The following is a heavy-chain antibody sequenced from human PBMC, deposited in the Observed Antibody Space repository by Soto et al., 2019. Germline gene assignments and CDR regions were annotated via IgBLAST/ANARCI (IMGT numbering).Heavy chain of an antibody. D-gene: IGHD6-13*01. V-gene: IGHV3-21*01. CDR3: AGTILAAAGTGGFDY. CDR2: ISSSSSYI. CDR1: GFTFSSYS. Sequence: GGSLRLSCAASGFTFSSYSMNWVRQAPGKGLEWVSSISSSSSYIYYADSVKGRFTISRDNAKNSLYLQMNSLRAEDTAVYYCAGTILAAAGTGGFDYWGQGTLVTVSS. J-gene: IGHJ4*02.